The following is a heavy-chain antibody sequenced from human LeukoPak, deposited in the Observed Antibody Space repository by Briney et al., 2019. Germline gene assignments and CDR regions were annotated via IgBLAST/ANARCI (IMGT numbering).Heavy chain of an antibody. V-gene: IGHV4-30-2*02. D-gene: IGHD6-6*01. J-gene: IGHJ4*02. Sequence: PSETLSLTCTVSGGSISSGGYYWSWIRQPPGKGLEWIGYIYHSGSTYYNPSLKSRVTISVDTSKNQFSLKLSSVTAADTAVYYCARTYSSSSDYFDYWGQGTLVTVSS. CDR2: IYHSGST. CDR3: ARTYSSSSDYFDY. CDR1: GGSISSGGYY.